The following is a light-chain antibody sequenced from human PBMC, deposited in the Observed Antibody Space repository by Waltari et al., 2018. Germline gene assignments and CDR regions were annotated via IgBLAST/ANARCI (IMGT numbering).Light chain of an antibody. Sequence: DIQMPQSPSSLSASVGDSVTITCRARQNINNYLNWYQQRPRKAPKSLIYAASTLQSGAPSRFGGSGSGTEFTLTITSLQPEDFATYCCQQGYRTPLTFGGGTKVEIK. V-gene: IGKV1-39*01. CDR1: QNINNY. CDR2: AAS. CDR3: QQGYRTPLT. J-gene: IGKJ4*01.